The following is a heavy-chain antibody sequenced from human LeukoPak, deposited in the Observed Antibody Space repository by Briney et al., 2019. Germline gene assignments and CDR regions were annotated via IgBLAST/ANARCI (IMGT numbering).Heavy chain of an antibody. CDR2: IKQDGSEK. CDR3: TSIMITFGGVFFDY. CDR1: GFTFSSSW. D-gene: IGHD3-16*01. Sequence: QAGGSLRLSCAASGFTFSSSWMSWVRQAPGKGLEWVANIKQDGSEKYYVDSVKGRFTISRDNAKNSLYLQMNSLRAEDTAVYYCTSIMITFGGVFFDYWGQGTLVTVSS. J-gene: IGHJ4*02. V-gene: IGHV3-7*05.